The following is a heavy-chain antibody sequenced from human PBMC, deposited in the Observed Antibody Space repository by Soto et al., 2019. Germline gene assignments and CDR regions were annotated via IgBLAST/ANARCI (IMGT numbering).Heavy chain of an antibody. Sequence: SAPQRLSSTVSGWYMSRSCCTWLRQSPGRGMEWIGYISYSGSTYCHTSLKSRVTISADTSKNKFSLRMHSMIDADTAVYHCSSADPDASVGYCGEGTLVSDSS. CDR2: ISYSGST. CDR1: GWYMSRSC. V-gene: IGHV4-59*01. J-gene: IGHJ4*02. CDR3: SSADPDASVGY.